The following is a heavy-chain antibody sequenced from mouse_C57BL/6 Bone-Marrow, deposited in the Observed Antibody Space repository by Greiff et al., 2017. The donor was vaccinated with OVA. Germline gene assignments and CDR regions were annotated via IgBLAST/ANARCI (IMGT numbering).Heavy chain of an antibody. CDR1: GFNIKDYY. D-gene: IGHD1-3*01. CDR3: ARKWLPLYWYFDV. V-gene: IGHV14-2*01. Sequence: VQLQQSGAELVKPGASVKLSCTASGFNIKDYYMHWVKQRTEQGLEWIGRIDPEDGETKYAPKFQGKATITEDTSSNTSNLQLSSLTSEDTAVYYCARKWLPLYWYFDVWGTGTTVTVSS. CDR2: IDPEDGET. J-gene: IGHJ1*03.